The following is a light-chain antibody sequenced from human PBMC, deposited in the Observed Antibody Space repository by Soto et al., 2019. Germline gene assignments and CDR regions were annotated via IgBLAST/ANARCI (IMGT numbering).Light chain of an antibody. CDR3: QQADSFPLT. Sequence: DIQMTQSPSSVSASIGDTVTITCRASQDISILLAWYQQKPGRAPKLLIYGASTLESWVPSRFSGRGSGTDFTLTISSLQPEDFATYFCQQADSFPLTFDGGTKVEIK. CDR1: QDISIL. V-gene: IGKV1D-12*01. CDR2: GAS. J-gene: IGKJ4*01.